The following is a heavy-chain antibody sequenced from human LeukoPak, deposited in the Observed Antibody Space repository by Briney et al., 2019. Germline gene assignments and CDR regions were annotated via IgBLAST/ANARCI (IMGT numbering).Heavy chain of an antibody. CDR3: ARGPYSSSWYSGDYYYYYMDV. CDR1: GGTFSSYA. CDR2: IIPIFGTA. D-gene: IGHD6-13*01. J-gene: IGHJ6*03. V-gene: IGHV1-69*01. Sequence: SVKVSCKASGGTFSSYAISWVRQAPGQGLEWMGGIIPIFGTANYAQKFQGRVTITADESTSTAYMELSSQRSEDTAVYCCARGPYSSSWYSGDYYYYYMDVWGKGTTVTVSS.